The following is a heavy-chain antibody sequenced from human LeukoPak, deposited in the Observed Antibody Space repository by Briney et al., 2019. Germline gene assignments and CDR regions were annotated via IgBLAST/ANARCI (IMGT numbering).Heavy chain of an antibody. CDR2: IRTKVDSYAT. Sequence: GGSLRLSCAASGFIFSDFAMHWVRQASGKGLEWVGRIRTKVDSYATTYAASVKGRFTVSRDDTKNTAYLEMNSLKSEDTAVYYCARPSSGFHFWGQGTLVTVSS. J-gene: IGHJ4*02. CDR1: GFIFSDFA. V-gene: IGHV3-73*01. CDR3: ARPSSGFHF. D-gene: IGHD3-22*01.